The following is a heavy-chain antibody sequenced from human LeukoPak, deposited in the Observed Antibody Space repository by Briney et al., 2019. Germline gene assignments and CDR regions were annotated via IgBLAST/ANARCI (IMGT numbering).Heavy chain of an antibody. J-gene: IGHJ4*02. CDR1: GFTFSSYG. D-gene: IGHD6-19*01. CDR2: ISGSGGST. V-gene: IGHV3-23*01. Sequence: GGSLRLSCAASGFTFSSYGMHWVRQAPGKGLEWVSAISGSGGSTYYADSVKGRFTISRDNSKNTLYLQMNSLRAEDTAVYYCAKDNLRAVAGLLDYWGQGTLVTVSS. CDR3: AKDNLRAVAGLLDY.